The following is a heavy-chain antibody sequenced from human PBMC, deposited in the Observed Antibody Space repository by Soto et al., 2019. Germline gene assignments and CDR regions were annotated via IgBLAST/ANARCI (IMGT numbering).Heavy chain of an antibody. CDR1: GTSISSYD. CDR2: IHYSGTT. J-gene: IGHJ4*02. D-gene: IGHD2-8*01. V-gene: IGHV4-59*01. CDR3: ARYNSYAIDY. Sequence: PSETLSLTCTFSGTSISSYDWSWIRRPPGKGLEWIANIHYSGTTNYNPSLASRVTLSVDTSKNQFSLKMTSVTAADRAMYFCARYNSYAIDYWGRGTPVTVS.